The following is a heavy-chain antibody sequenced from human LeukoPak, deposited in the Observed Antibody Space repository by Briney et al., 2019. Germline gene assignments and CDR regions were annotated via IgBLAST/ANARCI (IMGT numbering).Heavy chain of an antibody. Sequence: GGSLRLSCAASGFTFSSYAMHWVRQAPGKGLEWVAVISYDGSNKYYADSVKGRFTISRDNSKNTLYLQMNSLRAEDTAVYYCARDRIAAAGGGYFQHWGQGTLVTVSS. CDR1: GFTFSSYA. D-gene: IGHD6-13*01. CDR2: ISYDGSNK. V-gene: IGHV3-30-3*01. CDR3: ARDRIAAAGGGYFQH. J-gene: IGHJ1*01.